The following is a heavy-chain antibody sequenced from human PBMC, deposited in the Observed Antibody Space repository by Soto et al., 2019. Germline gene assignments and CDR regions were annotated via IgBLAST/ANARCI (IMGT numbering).Heavy chain of an antibody. CDR1: GFTFSNFA. CDR3: AKDIVAVGGSETFDF. J-gene: IGHJ4*02. CDR2: ISGSGGST. Sequence: EVQLSQSGGGLVQPGGSLRLSCAASGFTFSNFAMRWVRQDPGKGLEWVSAISGSGGSTYYAESVKGRFTISRDNSKNTLFLQMNSLRVEDTAVYYCAKDIVAVGGSETFDFWGQGNRVTVSS. V-gene: IGHV3-23*01. D-gene: IGHD5-12*01.